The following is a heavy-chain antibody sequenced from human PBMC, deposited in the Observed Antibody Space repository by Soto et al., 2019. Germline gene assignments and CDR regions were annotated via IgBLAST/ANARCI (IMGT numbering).Heavy chain of an antibody. Sequence: PSETLSLTCTVSGGSISSGGYYWSWIRQHPGKGLEWIGYIYYSGSSYYNPSLKSRVTISVDTSKNQFSLKLSSVTAADTAVYYCARARLMVYAMGYYYMDVWGKGTTVTVS. CDR1: GGSISSGGYY. J-gene: IGHJ6*03. V-gene: IGHV4-31*03. D-gene: IGHD2-8*01. CDR2: IYYSGSS. CDR3: ARARLMVYAMGYYYMDV.